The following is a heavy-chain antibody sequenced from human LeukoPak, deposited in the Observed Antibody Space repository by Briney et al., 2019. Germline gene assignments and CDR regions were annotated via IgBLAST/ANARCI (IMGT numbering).Heavy chain of an antibody. V-gene: IGHV4-59*01. CDR2: IHYSGST. CDR3: ARARNYYDSSVFDY. CDR1: GGSISSYY. J-gene: IGHJ4*02. Sequence: SETLSLTCTVSGGSISSYYWTWIRQPPGKGLEWIGYIHYSGSTNYNPSLKSRVTISVDTSKNQFSLKLNFMTAADTAVYYCARARNYYDSSVFDYWGQGTLVTVSS. D-gene: IGHD3-22*01.